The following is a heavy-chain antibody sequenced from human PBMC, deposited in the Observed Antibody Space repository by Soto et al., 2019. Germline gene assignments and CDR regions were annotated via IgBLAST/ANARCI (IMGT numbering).Heavy chain of an antibody. D-gene: IGHD2-8*01. J-gene: IGHJ6*02. CDR3: ARDERWRLNFYYYAVDV. V-gene: IGHV3-30-3*01. Sequence: QVQLVESGGGAVQPGRSLRVSCVASGFTFNHYSMYWVRQLPGKGLEWVAAISYDGVNEYYADSVKGRFTIFRDDSKNTLYLQMNSLRAEDTAVYYCARDERWRLNFYYYAVDVWGRGTTVTVSS. CDR2: ISYDGVNE. CDR1: GFTFNHYS.